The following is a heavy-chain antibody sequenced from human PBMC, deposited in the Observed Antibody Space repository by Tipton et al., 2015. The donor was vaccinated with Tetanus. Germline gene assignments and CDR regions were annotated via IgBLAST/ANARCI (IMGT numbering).Heavy chain of an antibody. D-gene: IGHD2-21*02. V-gene: IGHV4-30-4*01. CDR3: VRDHARACGGDCYPGGFDI. Sequence: LRLSCTVSGGSIISADHYWSWIRQPPGKGLEWIGYICYSGSTYYNPSLKGRVTVSLDTSKNQFSLRLTSVTDADTAVYYCVRDHARACGGDCYPGGFDIWGQGTMVSVSS. CDR2: ICYSGST. J-gene: IGHJ3*02. CDR1: GGSIISADHY.